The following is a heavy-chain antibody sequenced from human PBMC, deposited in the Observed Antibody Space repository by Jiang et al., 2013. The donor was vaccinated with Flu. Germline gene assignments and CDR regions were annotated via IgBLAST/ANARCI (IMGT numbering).Heavy chain of an antibody. Sequence: GLEWMGIIYPGDSDTRYSPSFQGQVTISADKSISTAYLQWSSLKASDTAMYYCARHSIRGYYINWFDPWGQGTLVTVSS. CDR3: ARHSIRGYYINWFDP. D-gene: IGHD3-3*01. CDR2: IYPGDSDT. J-gene: IGHJ5*02. V-gene: IGHV5-51*01.